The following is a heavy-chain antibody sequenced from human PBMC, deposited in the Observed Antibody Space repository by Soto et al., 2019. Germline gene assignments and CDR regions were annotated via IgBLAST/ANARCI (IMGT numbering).Heavy chain of an antibody. CDR1: GYTFTTYD. CDR2: MNPNRTNT. V-gene: IGHV1-8*01. CDR3: VRGGFLSHDHVIIAPATLGFDP. Sequence: ASVKVSCKASGYTFTTYDINWVRQAPGQGLEWMGWMNPNRTNTGYAEKFQGRVTMTRDTSISTAYMELGSLRYDDTAVYYCVRGGFLSHDHVIIAPATLGFDPWGQGTLVTVSS. D-gene: IGHD2-2*01. J-gene: IGHJ5*02.